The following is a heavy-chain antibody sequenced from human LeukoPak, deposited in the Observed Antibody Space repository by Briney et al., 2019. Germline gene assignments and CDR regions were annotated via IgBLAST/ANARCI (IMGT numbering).Heavy chain of an antibody. V-gene: IGHV1-18*01. D-gene: IGHD1-14*01. CDR2: ISAYNGNT. J-gene: IGHJ3*02. Sequence: GASVKVSCKASGYTFTSYGISWVRQAPGQGLEWMGWISAYNGNTNYAQKLQGRVTMTTDTSTSTAYMELRSLRSDDTAVYYCARGPNASLRITEDAFDIWGQGTMVTVSS. CDR3: ARGPNASLRITEDAFDI. CDR1: GYTFTSYG.